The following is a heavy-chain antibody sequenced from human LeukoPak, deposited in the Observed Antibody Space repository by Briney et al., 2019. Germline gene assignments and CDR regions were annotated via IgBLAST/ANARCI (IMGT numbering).Heavy chain of an antibody. V-gene: IGHV3-30*18. CDR2: ISYDGSNK. Sequence: PGRSLRLSCAASGFTFSSYGMHWVRQAPGKGLEWVAVISYDGSNKYYADSVKGRFTISRDNSKNTLYLQMNSLRPEDTAAYYCAKGRDSLDYWGQGTLVTVSS. CDR3: AKGRDSLDY. CDR1: GFTFSSYG. D-gene: IGHD2-15*01. J-gene: IGHJ4*02.